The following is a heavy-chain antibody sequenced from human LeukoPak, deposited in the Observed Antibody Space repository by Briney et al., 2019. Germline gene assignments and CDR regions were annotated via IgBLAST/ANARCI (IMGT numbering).Heavy chain of an antibody. CDR2: INPNSGGT. CDR1: GYTXTGYY. D-gene: IGHD3-22*01. Sequence: GASVKVSCKASGYTXTGYYMHWVRQAPGQGLDWMGWINPNSGGTNYAQKFQGRVTMTRDTSISTAYMELSRLRSDDMAVYYCARDGVGYYDSSGYYYFQHWGQGTLVTVSS. CDR3: ARDGVGYYDSSGYYYFQH. J-gene: IGHJ1*01. V-gene: IGHV1-2*02.